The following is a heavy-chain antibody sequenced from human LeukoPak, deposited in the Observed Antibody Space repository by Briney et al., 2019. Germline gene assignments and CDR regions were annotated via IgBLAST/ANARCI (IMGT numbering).Heavy chain of an antibody. D-gene: IGHD6-13*01. J-gene: IGHJ4*02. CDR1: GFTFSSYA. CDR2: MSGSGGTT. CDR3: AKVQQLATIYYFDY. V-gene: IGHV3-23*01. Sequence: GGSLRLSCAASGFTFSSYAMSWVRQAPGKGLEWVSSMSGSGGTTYYADSVKGRFAISRDNSKNTLYLQMSSLRTEDTALYYCAKVQQLATIYYFDYWGQGSLVTVSS.